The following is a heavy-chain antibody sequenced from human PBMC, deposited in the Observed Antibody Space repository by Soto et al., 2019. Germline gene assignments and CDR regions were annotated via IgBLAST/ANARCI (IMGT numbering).Heavy chain of an antibody. CDR3: ARAYGSLTYANHFHS. V-gene: IGHV1-3*01. CDR1: GYTFTSYT. CDR2: INAGNGNT. Sequence: QVSLVQSGADMEKPGASMKVSCKTSGYTFTSYTVHWVRQAPGQSLQWMGWINAGNGNTKYSHSFQDRVTITRDTTASPIHKEPTGLTTDATAMYYWARAYGSLTYANHFHSWGQGVLITVSS. D-gene: IGHD3-10*01. J-gene: IGHJ5*01.